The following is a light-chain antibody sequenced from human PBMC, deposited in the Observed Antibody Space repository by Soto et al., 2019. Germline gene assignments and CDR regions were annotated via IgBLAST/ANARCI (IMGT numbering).Light chain of an antibody. CDR2: ATS. Sequence: EIVLTQSPATLSVSPGERATLSCRASQSVGNNFAWYQQKPGQAPRLLIFATSTRATGVPARFSRSGSGTAFTLTLASLHSEDLPVYYRPQHRDLPLTFGGGAKVEIE. J-gene: IGKJ4*01. CDR1: QSVGNN. V-gene: IGKV3-15*01. CDR3: PQHRDLPLT.